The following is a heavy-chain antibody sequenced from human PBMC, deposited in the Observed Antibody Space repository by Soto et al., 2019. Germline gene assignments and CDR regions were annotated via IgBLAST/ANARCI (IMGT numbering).Heavy chain of an antibody. D-gene: IGHD3-22*01. J-gene: IGHJ4*02. Sequence: ASVKVSCKASGYTFTSYGISWVRQAPGQGLEWMGWISAYNGNTNYAQKLQGRVTMTTDTSTSTAYMELRSLRSDDTAVYYCARRAADYYDSSGYYPLDYWGQGTLVTVSS. CDR1: GYTFTSYG. CDR3: ARRAADYYDSSGYYPLDY. V-gene: IGHV1-18*01. CDR2: ISAYNGNT.